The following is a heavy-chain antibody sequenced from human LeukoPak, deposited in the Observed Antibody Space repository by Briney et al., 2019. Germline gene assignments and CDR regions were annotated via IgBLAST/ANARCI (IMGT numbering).Heavy chain of an antibody. CDR3: ARDPAFRGAQMEY. Sequence: GASVKVSCKVSGYTLTELSMHWVRQAPGKGLEWMGGFDPEDGETIYAQNLQGRVTMTIDTSTSTAYMELRSLRSDDTAVYYCARDPAFRGAQMEYWGQGTLVTVSS. CDR2: FDPEDGET. CDR1: GYTLTELS. V-gene: IGHV1-24*01. J-gene: IGHJ4*02. D-gene: IGHD3-10*01.